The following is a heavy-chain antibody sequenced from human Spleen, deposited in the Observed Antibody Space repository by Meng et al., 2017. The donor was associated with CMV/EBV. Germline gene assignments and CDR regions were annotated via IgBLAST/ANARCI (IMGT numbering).Heavy chain of an antibody. CDR3: ARDQLSSGWYSGDY. D-gene: IGHD6-19*01. Sequence: ASVKVSCKASGYTFTDYKIHWVRQAPGQGPEWLGRINCNSGDTNYAQKFQGRVTMTRDTSISTAYMELSSLRSDDTAVYYCARDQLSSGWYSGDYWGQGTLVTVSS. CDR2: INCNSGDT. CDR1: GYTFTDYK. V-gene: IGHV1-2*06. J-gene: IGHJ4*02.